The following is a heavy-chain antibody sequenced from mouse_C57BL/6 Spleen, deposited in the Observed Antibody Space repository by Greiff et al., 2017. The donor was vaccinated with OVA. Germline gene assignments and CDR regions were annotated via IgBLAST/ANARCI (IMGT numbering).Heavy chain of an antibody. CDR2: IYPGDGDT. CDR3: ARSSYYYSSGGFDY. CDR1: GYAFSRYW. J-gene: IGHJ2*01. V-gene: IGHV1-80*01. D-gene: IGHD1-1*01. Sequence: QVQLQQSGAALVKPGASVTISCTASGYAFSRYWMNWVKQRPGKGLEWIGQIYPGDGDTNYNGKFKGKATLTAHKSSRTAYMQRSILTAKYAAVYICARSSYYYSSGGFDYWGQGTTLTVSS.